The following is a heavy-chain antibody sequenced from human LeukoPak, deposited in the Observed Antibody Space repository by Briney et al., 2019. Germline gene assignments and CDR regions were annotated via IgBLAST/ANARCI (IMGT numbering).Heavy chain of an antibody. CDR2: IGGSGTRT. J-gene: IGHJ4*02. D-gene: IGHD3-10*01. CDR3: AKDRGSTWFGGFDY. V-gene: IGHV3-23*01. Sequence: GGSLRLSCAASGFSFSSYNMNWVRQTPGKGLEWVSAIGGSGTRTYNADSVKGRFTISRDNSKNTLYLQMNSLRAEDTAVYYCAKDRGSTWFGGFDYWGQGTLVTVSS. CDR1: GFSFSSYN.